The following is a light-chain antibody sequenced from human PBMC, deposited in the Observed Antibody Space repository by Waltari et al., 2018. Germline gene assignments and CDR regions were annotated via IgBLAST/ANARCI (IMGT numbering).Light chain of an antibody. Sequence: IVLTQSPGTLSLSPGARATLPCRASQSVSSSLAWYQQKPGQAPKLLIYGASTRATGIPDRFTGSESGTDFSLTISSLEPEDFAIYFCQHYVRLPATFGQGTKVEIK. CDR1: QSVSSS. CDR3: QHYVRLPAT. J-gene: IGKJ1*01. CDR2: GAS. V-gene: IGKV3-20*01.